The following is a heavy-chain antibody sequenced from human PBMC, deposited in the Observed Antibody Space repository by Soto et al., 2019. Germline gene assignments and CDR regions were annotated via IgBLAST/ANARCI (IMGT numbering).Heavy chain of an antibody. CDR3: AKERGSNSLHPSYNWFDT. CDR2: INTDNGGA. D-gene: IGHD6-13*01. V-gene: IGHV1-2*02. Sequence: QVQLVQSGAEVKKPGASVKVSCKASGYIFTDYHIHWVRQAPGQGLEFMGWINTDNGGAGSAQQFQGRVTVPRDTSITTVYLELSNLRSDDTAVYFCAKERGSNSLHPSYNWFDTWGQGTLITVSS. CDR1: GYIFTDYH. J-gene: IGHJ5*02.